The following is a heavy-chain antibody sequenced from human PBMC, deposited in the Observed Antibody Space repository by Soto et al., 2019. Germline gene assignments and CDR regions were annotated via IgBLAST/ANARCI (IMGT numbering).Heavy chain of an antibody. CDR1: GFTFSSYS. V-gene: IGHV3-21*01. CDR2: ISSSSSYI. J-gene: IGHJ3*02. CDR3: ARDQGTTHGAFYI. Sequence: GGSLRLSCAASGFTFSSYSMNWVRQAPGKGLEWVSSISSSSSYIYYADSVKGRFTISRDNAKNSLYLQMNSLRAEDTAVYYCARDQGTTHGAFYIWGQGTMVPVSS.